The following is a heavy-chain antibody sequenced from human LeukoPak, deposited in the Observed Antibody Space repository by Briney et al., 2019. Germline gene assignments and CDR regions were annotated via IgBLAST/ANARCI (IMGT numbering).Heavy chain of an antibody. CDR2: IYSGGST. V-gene: IGHV3-66*02. J-gene: IGHJ6*03. Sequence: GGSLRLSCAASGFTVSSNYVSWVRQAPGKGLEWVSVIYSGGSTYYADSVKGRFTISRDNSKNTLYLQMNSLRAEDTAVYYCARSPDYGGYYYYMDVWGKGTTVTVSS. CDR1: GFTVSSNY. CDR3: ARSPDYGGYYYYMDV. D-gene: IGHD4-23*01.